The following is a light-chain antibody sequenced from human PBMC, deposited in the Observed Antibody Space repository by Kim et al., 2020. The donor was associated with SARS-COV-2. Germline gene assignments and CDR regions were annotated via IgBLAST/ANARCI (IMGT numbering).Light chain of an antibody. CDR1: SSDVGGYNY. V-gene: IGLV2-14*03. J-gene: IGLJ3*02. CDR2: DVS. CDR3: SSYTSSSTRV. Sequence: GPSITIPCTGTSSDVGGYNYVSWYQQHPGKAPKLMIYDVSNRPSGVSNRFSGSKSGNTASLTISGLQAEDEADYYCSSYTSSSTRVFGGGTQLTVL.